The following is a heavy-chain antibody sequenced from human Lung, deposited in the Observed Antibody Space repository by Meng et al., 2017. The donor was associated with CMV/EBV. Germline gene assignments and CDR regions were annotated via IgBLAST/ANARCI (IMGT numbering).Heavy chain of an antibody. J-gene: IGHJ4*01. V-gene: IGHV4-34*01. Sequence: SXTXSLXCAAYGGSFNGYYWSWIRQSPGKGLEWIGDSNHIGKTNYNSSLKSRVTMSVDMSKNQFSLKLSSVTAADTSVYYCARGRQSSITLLGVVRYYFENW. CDR3: ARGRQSSITLLGVVRYYFEN. CDR2: SNHIGKT. CDR1: GGSFNGYY. D-gene: IGHD3-3*01.